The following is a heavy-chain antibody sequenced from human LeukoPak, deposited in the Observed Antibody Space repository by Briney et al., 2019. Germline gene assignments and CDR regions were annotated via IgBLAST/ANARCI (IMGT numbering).Heavy chain of an antibody. J-gene: IGHJ5*02. CDR1: GASISSYY. CDR3: ARDSGTTGEVKFDP. CDR2: IYVTGST. Sequence: SETLSLTCTVSGASISSYYWSWIRQPAGKALEWIGRIYVTGSTTYNPSLESRVTMSLDTSKNHFSLKLRSVTTADTAVYYCARDSGTTGEVKFDPWGQGTLVTVSS. V-gene: IGHV4-4*07. D-gene: IGHD1-7*01.